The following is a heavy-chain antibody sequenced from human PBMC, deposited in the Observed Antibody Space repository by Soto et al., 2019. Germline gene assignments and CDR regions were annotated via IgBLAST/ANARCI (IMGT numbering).Heavy chain of an antibody. CDR2: IHPSGQPI. D-gene: IGHD1-26*01. CDR3: ARRASR. Sequence: EVQLVESGGGLIQPGGSLRLSCAASGFTFSTSEMYWVRQAPGKGLEWVSYIHPSGQPIFYADSVKGRFTISRDNAKNSLYPLMSSLRTEDSAVYYCARRASRWGQGTMVTVSS. V-gene: IGHV3-48*03. CDR1: GFTFSTSE. J-gene: IGHJ3*01.